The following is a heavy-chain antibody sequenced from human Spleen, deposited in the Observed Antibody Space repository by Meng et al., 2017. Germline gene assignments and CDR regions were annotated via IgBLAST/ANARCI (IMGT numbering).Heavy chain of an antibody. CDR3: ARGAVVTLIFYHAMDV. CDR1: GGSFSGYY. CDR2: INHSGST. V-gene: IGHV4-34*01. Sequence: SETLSLTCAVYGGSFSGYYWSWIRQPPGKGLEWIGEINHSGSTNYNPSLKSRVTISVDTSKNQFSLKLSSVTAADTAVYYCARGAVVTLIFYHAMDVWGQGTTVTVSS. J-gene: IGHJ6*02. D-gene: IGHD2-21*02.